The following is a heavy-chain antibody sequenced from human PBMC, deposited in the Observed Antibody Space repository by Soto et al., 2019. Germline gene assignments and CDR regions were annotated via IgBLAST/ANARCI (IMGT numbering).Heavy chain of an antibody. CDR2: ISYDGSNT. CDR1: GFTFSSYA. J-gene: IGHJ6*02. D-gene: IGHD5-12*01. CDR3: ARDVGYSGYENYYYYGMDV. Sequence: QVQLVESGGGVVQPGRSLRLYCAASGFTFSSYAMHWVLQAAGKGVEGVAVISYDGSNTYYADSVKGRLTISRDNSKNTLYLQMNSLRAEDTAVYYCARDVGYSGYENYYYYGMDVWGQGTTVTVSS. V-gene: IGHV3-30-3*01.